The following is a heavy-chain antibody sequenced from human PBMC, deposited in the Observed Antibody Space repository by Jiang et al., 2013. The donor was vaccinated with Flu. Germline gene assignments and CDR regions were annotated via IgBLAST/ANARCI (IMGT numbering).Heavy chain of an antibody. CDR2: ISYSGNT. CDR1: GGTVNSYTYY. V-gene: IGHV4-39*01. J-gene: IGHJ4*02. CDR3: ASSLYYYNYITTFWGFES. D-gene: IGHD3-10*01. Sequence: PGLVKPSETLSLTCSVSGGTVNSYTYYWGWIRQPPGKGLEWIGSISYSGNTYYNPSLRSRVTVTVDTSKDQFSLKLSSVTAADTAVYYCASSLYYYNYITTFWGFESWGQG.